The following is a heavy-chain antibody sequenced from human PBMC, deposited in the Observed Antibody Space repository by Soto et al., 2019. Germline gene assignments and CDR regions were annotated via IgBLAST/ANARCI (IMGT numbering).Heavy chain of an antibody. CDR2: ISGSGGST. CDR1: GFTFSSYA. V-gene: IGHV3-23*01. J-gene: IGHJ4*02. CDR3: AKVRPAVAGTADY. Sequence: EVQLLESGGGLVQPGGSLRLSCAASGFTFSSYAMSWVRKAPGKGLEWVSAISGSGGSTYYADSVKGRFTLSRDNSKNTLYLQMNILRAEETAVYYCAKVRPAVAGTADYWGQGTLVTVSS. D-gene: IGHD6-19*01.